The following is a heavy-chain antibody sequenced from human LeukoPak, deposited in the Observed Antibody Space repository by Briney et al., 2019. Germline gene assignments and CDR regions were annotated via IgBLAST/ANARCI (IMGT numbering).Heavy chain of an antibody. J-gene: IGHJ6*03. V-gene: IGHV4-39*07. Sequence: SETLSLTCTVSGGSISSSSYYWGWIRQPPGKGLEWIGSIYYSGSTYYNPSLKSRVTISVDTSKNQFSLKLSSVTAADTAVYYCARGLEVRARVGYHYYMDVWGKGTTVTVSS. D-gene: IGHD1-26*01. CDR2: IYYSGST. CDR1: GGSISSSSYY. CDR3: ARGLEVRARVGYHYYMDV.